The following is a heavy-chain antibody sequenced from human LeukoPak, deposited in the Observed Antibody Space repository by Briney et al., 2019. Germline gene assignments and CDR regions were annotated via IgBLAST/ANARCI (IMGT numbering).Heavy chain of an antibody. Sequence: SETLSPTCSVPGGSIRSNYWSWIRQPPGKGLEWIGFISSSGDTTYNSSLSSRLTISMDTSKNQFSLRLRSVTAADTAVYYCTRVIGSSGVDSWGQGTLVTVSS. CDR3: TRVIGSSGVDS. J-gene: IGHJ4*02. V-gene: IGHV4-59*01. D-gene: IGHD6-13*01. CDR2: ISSSGDT. CDR1: GGSIRSNY.